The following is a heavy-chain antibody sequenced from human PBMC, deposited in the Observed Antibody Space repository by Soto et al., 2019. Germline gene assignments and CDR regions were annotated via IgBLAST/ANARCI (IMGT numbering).Heavy chain of an antibody. Sequence: GGSLRLSCAASGFTFSSYWMSWVRQAPGKGLEWVANIKQDGSEKYYVDSVKGRFTISRDNAKNSLYLQVNSLRAEDTAVYYCARDSSGYYVPLDYWGQGTLVTVSS. D-gene: IGHD3-22*01. V-gene: IGHV3-7*03. CDR1: GFTFSSYW. CDR3: ARDSSGYYVPLDY. CDR2: IKQDGSEK. J-gene: IGHJ4*02.